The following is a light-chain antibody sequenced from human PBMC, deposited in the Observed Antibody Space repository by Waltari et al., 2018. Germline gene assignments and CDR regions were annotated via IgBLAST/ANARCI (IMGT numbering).Light chain of an antibody. CDR1: SSDVGGYNY. CDR3: CSYAGSNSWV. V-gene: IGLV2-11*01. Sequence: QSALTQPRSVSGSPGQPVTISCTGTSSDVGGYNYVSWYQHHPGKAPKLMIYDVSKRPSGVPDRFSGSKSGNTASLTISGLQAEDEADYYYCSYAGSNSWVFGGGTKLTVL. J-gene: IGLJ3*02. CDR2: DVS.